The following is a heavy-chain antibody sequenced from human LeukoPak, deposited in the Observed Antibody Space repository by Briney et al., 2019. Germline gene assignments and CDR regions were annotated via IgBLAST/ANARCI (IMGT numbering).Heavy chain of an antibody. D-gene: IGHD2-2*03. V-gene: IGHV4-39*02. CDR1: DGSMTSDSYY. Sequence: SETLSLTCTVSDGSMTSDSYYWAWVRQPPGKGLEWIGTIFYSGKTYYSASLKSRVTVSLDTSKKNFSLRLSSVTAADTAVYYCARLWIVATWFDAWGQGALVTVSS. CDR2: IFYSGKT. CDR3: ARLWIVATWFDA. J-gene: IGHJ5*02.